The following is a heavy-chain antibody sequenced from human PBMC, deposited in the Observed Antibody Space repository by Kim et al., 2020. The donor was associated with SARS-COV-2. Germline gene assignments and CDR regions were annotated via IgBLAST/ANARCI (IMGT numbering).Heavy chain of an antibody. CDR3: TREVPHYFDKSGQSSSDS. Sequence: SETLSLTCSVSGGSVRSYYWSWIRQSAGKGLEWIGRIYSSGSTNYNPSLKSRVTMSLDTSNDHFSLKVNSVTAADTAVYFCTREVPHYFDKSGQSSSDSWGQGTRVTVSS. CDR2: IYSSGST. J-gene: IGHJ4*02. CDR1: GGSVRSYY. D-gene: IGHD3-22*01. V-gene: IGHV4-4*07.